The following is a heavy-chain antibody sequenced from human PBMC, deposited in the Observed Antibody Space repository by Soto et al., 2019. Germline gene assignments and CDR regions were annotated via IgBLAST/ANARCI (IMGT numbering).Heavy chain of an antibody. V-gene: IGHV1-18*01. CDR1: FYRFGSCG. D-gene: IGHD3-3*01. Sequence: AAVEASFQDCFYRFGSCGIRWVRQAPGQGLEWMGWISAYNGNTNYSQKLQGRVTMTTDTSTNTAYMELRSLRSDDTAVYYCARDYDGGIDFRGQGTLVTVSS. J-gene: IGHJ4*02. CDR3: ARDYDGGIDF. CDR2: ISAYNGNT.